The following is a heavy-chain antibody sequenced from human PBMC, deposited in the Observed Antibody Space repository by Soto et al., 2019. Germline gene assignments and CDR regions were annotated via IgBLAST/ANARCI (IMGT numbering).Heavy chain of an antibody. CDR2: ISYDGSKK. CDR3: AKEWGSPGTGLDAFHI. J-gene: IGHJ3*02. CDR1: GFTFSSYD. V-gene: IGHV3-30*18. Sequence: GGSLRLSCAASGFTFSSYDIHWVRQAPGKGLEWVGVISYDGSKKEYADSVKGRFTISRDNSKNTLYLQMNSLRAEDTAVYYCAKEWGSPGTGLDAFHIWGQGTMVTVSS. D-gene: IGHD6-13*01.